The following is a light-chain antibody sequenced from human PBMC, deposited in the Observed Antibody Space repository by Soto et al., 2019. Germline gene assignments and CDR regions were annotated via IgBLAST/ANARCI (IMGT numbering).Light chain of an antibody. CDR2: GSS. CDR1: QRISSSY. V-gene: IGKV3-20*01. CDR3: QQYDSTPPYT. Sequence: DIVLTQSPGTPSLSPGERATLSCRVSQRISSSYLAWYQQKPGQAPRLLIYGSSFRATGIPDRFSGSGSGTDFTLTISRLEPEDFAVYYCQQYDSTPPYTFGQGTKLEI. J-gene: IGKJ2*01.